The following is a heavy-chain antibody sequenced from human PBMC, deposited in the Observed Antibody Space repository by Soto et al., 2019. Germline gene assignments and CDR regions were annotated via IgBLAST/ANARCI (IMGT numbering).Heavy chain of an antibody. D-gene: IGHD3-10*01. J-gene: IGHJ5*02. CDR3: ARHLLWFGELSTQKFDP. CDR2: IYYSGST. V-gene: IGHV4-39*01. Sequence: SETLSLTCTVSGGSISSSSYYWVLIRQPPGKGLEWIGSIYYSGSTYYNPSLKSRVTISVDTSKNQFSLKLSSVTAADTAVYYCARHLLWFGELSTQKFDPWGQGTLVTVSS. CDR1: GGSISSSSYY.